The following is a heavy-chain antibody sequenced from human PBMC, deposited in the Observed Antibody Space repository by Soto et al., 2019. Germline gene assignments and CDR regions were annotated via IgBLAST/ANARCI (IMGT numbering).Heavy chain of an antibody. D-gene: IGHD1-26*01. CDR1: GFTFSSYA. J-gene: IGHJ4*02. CDR2: ISSSGDST. V-gene: IGHV3-64*01. CDR3: ARASRSELLPAYFDY. Sequence: EVQLVESGGNLVQPGGSLRLSCAASGFTFSSYAIHWVRQAPGKGLEYVSSISSSGDSTYYANSVRGRFTISRDNSKNTLYLQMGSLRAEDMAVYYCARASRSELLPAYFDYWGQGTLVTVSS.